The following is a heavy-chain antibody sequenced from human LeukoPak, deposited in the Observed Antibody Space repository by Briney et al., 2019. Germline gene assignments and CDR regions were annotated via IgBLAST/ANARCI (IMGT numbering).Heavy chain of an antibody. Sequence: GGSLRLSCAASGVTFSSYEMNWVRQAPGKGLEWVSYISSSGSTIYYADSVKGRFTISRDNAKNSLYLQTNSLRAEDTAVYYCASFPPYMVRTDAFDIWGQGTMVTVSS. D-gene: IGHD3-10*01. CDR2: ISSSGSTI. CDR1: GVTFSSYE. J-gene: IGHJ3*02. V-gene: IGHV3-48*03. CDR3: ASFPPYMVRTDAFDI.